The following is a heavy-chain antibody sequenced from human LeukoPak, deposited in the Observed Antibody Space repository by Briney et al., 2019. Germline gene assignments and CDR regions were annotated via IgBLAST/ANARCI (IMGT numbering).Heavy chain of an antibody. CDR1: GFTFSSYS. V-gene: IGHV3-21*01. Sequence: GQSLRLSCAASGFTFSSYSMNWICLPPAKGLELVSSISSSSSYRYYDDSVKGRFTISRDNAKNTLYLQMNSLRAEVTAVYYCARHRSGWYSVGVYYFDSWGQGTLVTVSS. CDR3: ARHRSGWYSVGVYYFDS. D-gene: IGHD6-19*01. J-gene: IGHJ4*02. CDR2: ISSSSSYR.